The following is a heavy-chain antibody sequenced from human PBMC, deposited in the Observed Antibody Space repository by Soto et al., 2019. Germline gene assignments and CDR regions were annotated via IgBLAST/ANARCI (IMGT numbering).Heavy chain of an antibody. V-gene: IGHV3-23*04. Sequence: EVQVVDSGGGSVQPGGSLRLSCVASGFTFSNYVMNWARQAPTKGLEWVSSISGSGTNTYYADSVKGRFTISRDNSKNTLILQMDSPRTEDTAVYFWAKGANKAPSVDYWGKGTLVSVSS. D-gene: IGHD6-6*01. CDR2: ISGSGTNT. CDR3: AKGANKAPSVDY. J-gene: IGHJ4*02. CDR1: GFTFSNYV.